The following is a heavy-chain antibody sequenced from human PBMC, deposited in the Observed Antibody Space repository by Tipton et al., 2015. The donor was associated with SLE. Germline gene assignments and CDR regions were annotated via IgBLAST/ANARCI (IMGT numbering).Heavy chain of an antibody. D-gene: IGHD2-2*01. CDR1: GGSISSYY. CDR2: IYYSGST. V-gene: IGHV4-39*07. J-gene: IGHJ3*02. CDR3: ARPEGYCSSTTCYSAFDI. Sequence: TLSLTCTVSGGSISSYYWGWIRQPPGKGLEWIGSIYYSGSTYHNPSLKSRVTISVDTSKNQFSLHLSSVTAADTAVYYCARPEGYCSSTTCYSAFDIWGQGTMVTVSS.